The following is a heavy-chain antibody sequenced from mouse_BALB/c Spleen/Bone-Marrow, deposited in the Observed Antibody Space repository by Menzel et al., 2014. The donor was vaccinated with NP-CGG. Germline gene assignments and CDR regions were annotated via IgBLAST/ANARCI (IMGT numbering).Heavy chain of an antibody. V-gene: IGHV5-6-2*01. CDR3: AGFYYGNNWYFDV. Sequence: EVKVVESGGGLVKLGGSLKLSCAASGFTFSSYYMSWVRRTPEKRLELVAAINSNGGSTYYPDTVKGRFTISRDNAKNTLYLQMSSLKSEDTALFYCAGFYYGNNWYFDVWGAGTTVTVSS. CDR1: GFTFSSYY. J-gene: IGHJ1*01. CDR2: INSNGGST. D-gene: IGHD2-1*01.